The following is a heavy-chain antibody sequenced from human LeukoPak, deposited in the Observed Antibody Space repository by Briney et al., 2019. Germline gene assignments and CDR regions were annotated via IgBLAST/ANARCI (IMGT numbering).Heavy chain of an antibody. CDR1: GYTFTSYY. CDR3: ARDEGTSLLDTLRYFDWSPGAFDI. D-gene: IGHD3-9*01. V-gene: IGHV1-46*01. Sequence: ASVKVSCEASGYTFTSYYMHWVRQAPGQGLEWMGIINPSGDSTSYAQKFQGRVTMTRDMSTSTVHMELSSLRSEDTAVYYCARDEGTSLLDTLRYFDWSPGAFDIWGQGTMVTVSS. J-gene: IGHJ3*02. CDR2: INPSGDST.